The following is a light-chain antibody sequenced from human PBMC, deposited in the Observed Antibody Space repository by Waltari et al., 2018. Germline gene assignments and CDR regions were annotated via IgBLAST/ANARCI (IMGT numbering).Light chain of an antibody. J-gene: IGKJ4*01. V-gene: IGKV1-39*01. CDR2: AAS. CDR1: QSISGS. CDR3: LQTYSTPLT. Sequence: DIQMTQSPSSLSASVGDRVTITCRASQSISGSLNWYQQKPGKAPKLLIYAASSLQRGVPSGFSGSASGTYFTLTISSLQPEDFATYYCLQTYSTPLTFGGGTNVDIK.